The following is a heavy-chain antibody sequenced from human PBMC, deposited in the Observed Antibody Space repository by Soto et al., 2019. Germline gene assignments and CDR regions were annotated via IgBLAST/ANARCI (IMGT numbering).Heavy chain of an antibody. CDR2: ISYDGSNK. CDR1: GFTFSSYA. J-gene: IGHJ6*02. Sequence: GGSLRLSCAASGFTFSSYAMHWVRQAPGKGLEWVAVISYDGSNKYYADSVKGRFTISRDNSKNTLYLQMNSLRAEDTAVYYCARDLDSGSYRDYYGMDVWGQGTTVTVSS. D-gene: IGHD1-26*01. V-gene: IGHV3-30-3*01. CDR3: ARDLDSGSYRDYYGMDV.